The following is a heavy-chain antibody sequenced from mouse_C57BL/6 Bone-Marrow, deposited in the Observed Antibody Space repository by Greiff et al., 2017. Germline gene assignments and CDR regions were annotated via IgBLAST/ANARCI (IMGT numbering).Heavy chain of an antibody. CDR1: GYTFTDYY. Sequence: VQLKQSGPVLVKPGASVKMSCKASGYTFTDYYMNWVKQSHGKSLEWIGVINPYNGGTSYNQKFKGKATLTVDKSSSTAYMELNSLTSEDSAVYYCASYGSSDWYFDVWGTGTTVTVSS. V-gene: IGHV1-19*01. CDR3: ASYGSSDWYFDV. J-gene: IGHJ1*03. D-gene: IGHD1-1*01. CDR2: INPYNGGT.